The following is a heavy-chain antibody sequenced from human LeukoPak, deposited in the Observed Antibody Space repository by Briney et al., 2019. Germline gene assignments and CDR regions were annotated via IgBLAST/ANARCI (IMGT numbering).Heavy chain of an antibody. J-gene: IGHJ4*02. CDR2: IYYSGST. V-gene: IGHV4-39*01. D-gene: IGHD5-18*01. CDR3: ARARGYSYGYPDY. CDR1: SGSISSSSYY. Sequence: PSETLSLTCTVSSGSISSSSYYWGWIRQPPGKGLEWIGSIYYSGSTYYNPSLKSRVTISVDTSKNQFSLKLSSVTAADTAVYYCARARGYSYGYPDYWGEGTLVTVSS.